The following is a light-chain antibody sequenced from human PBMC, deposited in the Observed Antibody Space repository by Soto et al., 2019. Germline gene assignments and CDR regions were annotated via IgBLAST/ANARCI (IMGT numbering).Light chain of an antibody. Sequence: QSALTQPPSASGSPGQSVTISCTGTSSDVGGYNYVSWYQQHPGKAPKLMIYEVSKRPSGVPDRFSGSKSGNTASLTVSGLQAEDDSAYYCSSYAGSTVFGTGTKVTVL. CDR3: SSYAGSTV. J-gene: IGLJ1*01. CDR2: EVS. CDR1: SSDVGGYNY. V-gene: IGLV2-8*01.